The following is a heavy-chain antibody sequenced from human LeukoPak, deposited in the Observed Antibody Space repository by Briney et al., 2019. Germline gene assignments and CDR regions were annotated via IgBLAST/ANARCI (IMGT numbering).Heavy chain of an antibody. CDR2: IIPIFGTA. V-gene: IGHV1-69*05. D-gene: IGHD4-17*01. CDR1: GGTFSRYA. J-gene: IGHJ4*02. Sequence: GASVKVSCKASGGTFSRYAISWVRQAPGQGLEWMGGIIPIFGTANYAQKFQGRVTITTDESTSTAYMELSSLRSEDTAVYYCARADYGDYYFDYWGQGTLVTVSS. CDR3: ARADYGDYYFDY.